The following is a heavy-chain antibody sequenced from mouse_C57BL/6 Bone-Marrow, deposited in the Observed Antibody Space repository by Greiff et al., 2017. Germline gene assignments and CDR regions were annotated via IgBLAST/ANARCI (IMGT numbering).Heavy chain of an antibody. D-gene: IGHD1-1*01. J-gene: IGHJ4*01. Sequence: EVQRVESGPGLAKPSQTLSLTCSVTGYSITSDYWNWIRKFPGNKLEYMGYISYSGSTYYNPSLKSRISITRDTSKNQYYLQLNSVTTEDTATYYCARSTVPHYYAMDYWGQGTSVTVSS. CDR2: ISYSGST. V-gene: IGHV3-8*01. CDR3: ARSTVPHYYAMDY. CDR1: GYSITSDY.